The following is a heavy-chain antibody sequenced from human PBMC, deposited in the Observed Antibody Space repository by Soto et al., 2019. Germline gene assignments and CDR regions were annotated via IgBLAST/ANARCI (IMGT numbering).Heavy chain of an antibody. V-gene: IGHV4-61*01. CDR2: MYDSGST. CDR1: GGSVSSGSYY. J-gene: IGHJ4*02. D-gene: IGHD2-15*01. CDR3: ARYWSAFDY. Sequence: QVQLQESGPGLVKPSETLSLTCTVSGGSVSSGSYYWSWIRQPPGKGLEWIGYMYDSGSTNYNPSLMSRVTISVDTSKNQFSLKLSSVNAADTAVYYCARYWSAFDYWGQGTLVTVSS.